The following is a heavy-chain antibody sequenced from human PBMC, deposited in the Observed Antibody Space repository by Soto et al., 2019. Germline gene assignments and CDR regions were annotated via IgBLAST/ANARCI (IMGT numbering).Heavy chain of an antibody. J-gene: IGHJ4*02. D-gene: IGHD3-10*01. Sequence: QVQLQESGPGLVKPSQTLSLTCTVSGGSISSGGYYWSWIRQHPGKGLEWIGYIYYSGSTYYNPSLKSRVTISVDTSTNQFSLKLSSATAADTAVYYCARDQRITMVRGVIIWGQGTLVTVSS. CDR1: GGSISSGGYY. CDR2: IYYSGST. CDR3: ARDQRITMVRGVII. V-gene: IGHV4-31*03.